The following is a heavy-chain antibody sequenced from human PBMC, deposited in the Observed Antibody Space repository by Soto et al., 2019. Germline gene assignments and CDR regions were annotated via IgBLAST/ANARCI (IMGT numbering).Heavy chain of an antibody. CDR2: SNPYNGNT. CDR1: GYTFNTYG. J-gene: IGHJ4*02. V-gene: IGHV1-18*01. CDR3: ARGCIAVTTHLCY. D-gene: IGHD4-17*01. Sequence: ASVKVSCKASGYTFNTYGITWVRQAPGQGLEWMGWSNPYNGNTKFAQKLQDRVTMTTATSTSTAYMGLASLRSDDTAVYYCARGCIAVTTHLCYWGQGTPVTVSS.